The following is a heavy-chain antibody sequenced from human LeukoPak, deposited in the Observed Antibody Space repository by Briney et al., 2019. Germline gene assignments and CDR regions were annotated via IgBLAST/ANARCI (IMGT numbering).Heavy chain of an antibody. Sequence: GGSLRLSCAASGFHFAIYIMSWVRQAPGKGLEWVASMGSSGSHIYYADSVKGRFTISRDNAQNSLYLQLNSLGAEDTAVYFCARTGGYCTTNCRGMGNRFESWGQGALVAVSS. CDR1: GFHFAIYI. CDR2: MGSSGSHI. CDR3: ARTGGYCTTNCRGMGNRFES. V-gene: IGHV3-21*01. J-gene: IGHJ5*01. D-gene: IGHD2-8*01.